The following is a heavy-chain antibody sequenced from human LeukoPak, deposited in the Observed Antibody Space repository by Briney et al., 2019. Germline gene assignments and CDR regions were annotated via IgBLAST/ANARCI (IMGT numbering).Heavy chain of an antibody. D-gene: IGHD4-17*01. V-gene: IGHV1-2*06. Sequence: ASVKVSCKASGYTFTGYFMHWVRQAPGQGLEWMGRINSNTGGTTYAQKFHGRVTMTRDTSITTAHMELSRLKSDDTAVYYCARGQPYGDYNWFDLWGQGALVTVSS. CDR2: INSNTGGT. CDR1: GYTFTGYF. CDR3: ARGQPYGDYNWFDL. J-gene: IGHJ5*02.